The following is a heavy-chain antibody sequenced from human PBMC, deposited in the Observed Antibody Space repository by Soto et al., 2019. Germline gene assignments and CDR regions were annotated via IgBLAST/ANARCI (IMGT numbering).Heavy chain of an antibody. Sequence: GGSLRLSCAGSGFTFSWYTMNWVRQAPGKGLEWVAVISYDGSNKYYADSVKGRFTISRDNSKNTLYLQMNSLRAEDTAVYYCAIIVSGYDLLGYWGQGTLVTVSS. CDR1: GFTFSWYT. D-gene: IGHD5-12*01. CDR2: ISYDGSNK. V-gene: IGHV3-30-3*01. J-gene: IGHJ4*02. CDR3: AIIVSGYDLLGY.